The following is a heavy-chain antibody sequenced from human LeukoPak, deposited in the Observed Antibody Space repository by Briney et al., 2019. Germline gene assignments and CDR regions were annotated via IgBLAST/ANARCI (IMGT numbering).Heavy chain of an antibody. Sequence: GGSLRLSCSASGFTFSIYAMSWVRQAPGRGLEWVSAIGANNGRTYYADSVKGRFTISRDDPRNTLYRQMNSLRAEDTAVYYCAKETAPDSILTTVDYWGQGALVTVSS. J-gene: IGHJ4*02. CDR1: GFTFSIYA. V-gene: IGHV3-23*01. CDR3: AKETAPDSILTTVDY. CDR2: IGANNGRT. D-gene: IGHD1-1*01.